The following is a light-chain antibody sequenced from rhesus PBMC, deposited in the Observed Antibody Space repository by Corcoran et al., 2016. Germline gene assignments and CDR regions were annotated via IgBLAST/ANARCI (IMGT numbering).Light chain of an antibody. Sequence: DIQMTQSPSSLSASVGDKVTITYRASQGISSWLAWYQQKPGKAPKLLIYAASSLQSGVPSRFSGSGSGTDYTLTSSSLQPEDFATYYCQQGYNTPWTFGQGTKVEIK. J-gene: IGKJ1*01. V-gene: IGKV1-18*01. CDR2: AAS. CDR1: QGISSW. CDR3: QQGYNTPWT.